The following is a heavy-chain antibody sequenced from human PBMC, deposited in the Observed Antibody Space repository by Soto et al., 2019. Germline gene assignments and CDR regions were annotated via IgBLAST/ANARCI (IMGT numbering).Heavy chain of an antibody. J-gene: IGHJ6*02. CDR3: ARFRSGGPRYYGMDV. CDR1: EGTFSSYA. D-gene: IGHD2-15*01. CDR2: IIPIFGTA. Sequence: SVKVSCQASEGTFSSYAISWVREAPGQGLEWMGGIIPIFGTANYAQKFQGRVTITADKSTSTAYMELSSLRSEDTAVYYCARFRSGGPRYYGMDVWGQGTTVTVSS. V-gene: IGHV1-69*06.